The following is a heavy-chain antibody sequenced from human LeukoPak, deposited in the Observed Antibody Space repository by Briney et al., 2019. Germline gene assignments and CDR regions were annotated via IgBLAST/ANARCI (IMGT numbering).Heavy chain of an antibody. CDR1: GFTVSSNY. D-gene: IGHD6-6*01. CDR2: IYSGGST. CDR3: AKGISSISTSLDY. Sequence: GGSLRLSCAASGFTVSSNYMSWVRQAPGKGLEWVSVIYSGGSTYYADSVKGRFTISRDNSKNTLYLQMNSLRAEDTAVYYCAKGISSISTSLDYWGQGTLVTVSS. J-gene: IGHJ4*02. V-gene: IGHV3-53*01.